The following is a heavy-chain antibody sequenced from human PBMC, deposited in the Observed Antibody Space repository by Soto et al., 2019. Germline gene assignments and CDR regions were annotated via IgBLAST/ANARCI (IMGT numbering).Heavy chain of an antibody. CDR1: GFTFSSYA. D-gene: IGHD5-18*01. V-gene: IGHV3-23*01. CDR3: ANVPRTQPTDDYTAMVTPDFDY. J-gene: IGHJ4*02. CDR2: ISGSGGST. Sequence: EVQLLESGGGLVQPGGSLRLSCAASGFTFSSYAMSWVRQAPGKGLEWVSAISGSGGSTYYADSVKGRFTISRHNSQNTLYLQMHTLRAEHTSVYYCANVPRTQPTDDYTAMVTPDFDYWCQGTLVTVSS.